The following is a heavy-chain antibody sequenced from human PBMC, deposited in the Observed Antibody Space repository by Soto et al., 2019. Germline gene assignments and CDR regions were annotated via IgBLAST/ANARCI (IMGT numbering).Heavy chain of an antibody. CDR3: AKWREAAGYFDN. J-gene: IGHJ4*02. CDR1: GFTFSNYD. D-gene: IGHD6-13*01. CDR2: ISGSGDST. V-gene: IGHV3-23*01. Sequence: PGGSLRLSCAASGFTFSNYDMTWVRQAPGKGLEWVSGISGSGDSTYFADSVKGRFTISRDNSKNTLYLQMNSLRAKDTAVYYCAKWREAAGYFDNWGQGTLVTVSS.